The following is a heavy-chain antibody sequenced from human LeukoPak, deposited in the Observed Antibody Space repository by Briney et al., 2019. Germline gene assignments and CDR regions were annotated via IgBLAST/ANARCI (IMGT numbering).Heavy chain of an antibody. J-gene: IGHJ4*02. Sequence: SETLSLTCTVSGGSITSHYWTWIRQPAGKGLEWIGRFYNSGGTYYNPSLEARVTMSVDTSKNQFSLKVNSVTAADTAVYYCVRGSYGYLDSWGPGTPVTVSS. D-gene: IGHD3-16*01. CDR2: FYNSGGT. CDR3: VRGSYGYLDS. CDR1: GGSITSHY. V-gene: IGHV4-4*07.